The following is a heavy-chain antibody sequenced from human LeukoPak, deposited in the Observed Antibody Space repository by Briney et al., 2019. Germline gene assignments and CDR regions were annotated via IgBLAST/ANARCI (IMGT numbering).Heavy chain of an antibody. D-gene: IGHD2-2*01. CDR3: ARLYSDIVVVPAAIAFDY. V-gene: IGHV5-51*01. CDR2: IYPGDSDT. Sequence: GESLKISCKGSGYSFTSYWIGWVRQMPGKGLEWMGIIYPGDSDTRYSPSFQGQVTISADKSISTAYLQWSSLKASDTAMYHCARLYSDIVVVPAAIAFDYWGQGTLVTVSS. J-gene: IGHJ4*02. CDR1: GYSFTSYW.